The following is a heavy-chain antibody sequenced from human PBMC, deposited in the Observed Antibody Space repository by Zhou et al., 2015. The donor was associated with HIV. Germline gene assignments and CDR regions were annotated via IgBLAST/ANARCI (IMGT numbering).Heavy chain of an antibody. CDR3: ARDSGPPFPILEWLDSYNVVPTP. V-gene: IGHV1-69*01. CDR2: IIPIFGTA. Sequence: QVQLVQSGAEVKKPGSSVKVSCKASGGTFSSYAISWVRQAPGQGLEWMGGIIPIFGTANYAQKFQGRVTITADESTSTAYMELSSLRSEDTAVYYCARDSGPPFPILEWLDSYNVVPTPWGQGNPGPPSPQ. D-gene: IGHD3-3*01. CDR1: GGTFSSYA. J-gene: IGHJ5*02.